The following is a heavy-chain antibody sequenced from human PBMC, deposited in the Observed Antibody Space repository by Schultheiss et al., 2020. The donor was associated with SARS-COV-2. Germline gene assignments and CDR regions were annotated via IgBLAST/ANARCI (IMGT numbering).Heavy chain of an antibody. V-gene: IGHV1-69*06. CDR3: ASGHDTSGYHLGVPEYMDV. CDR2: IIPMFGTA. J-gene: IGHJ6*03. Sequence: SVKVSCKASGGTFSSYAISWVRQAPGHGLEWMGGIIPMFGTAHYAQKFQGRVTITADKSTSTAYMELRSLRSEDTAVYYCASGHDTSGYHLGVPEYMDVWGRGTTVTVSS. CDR1: GGTFSSYA. D-gene: IGHD3-22*01.